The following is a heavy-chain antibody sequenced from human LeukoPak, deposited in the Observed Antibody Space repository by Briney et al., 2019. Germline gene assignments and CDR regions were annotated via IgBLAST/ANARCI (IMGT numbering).Heavy chain of an antibody. CDR2: ISSSGSTK. D-gene: IGHD3-10*01. CDR1: GFTFSDYS. CDR3: ARDGHAYGRGSPHY. J-gene: IGHJ4*02. V-gene: IGHV3-11*01. Sequence: GGSLRLSCAASGFTFSDYSMSWIRQAPGKGLEWVSCISSSGSTKYYADSVKGRFTISRDNAKNSYLQMNSLRAEDTAVYYCARDGHAYGRGSPHYWGQGTLVTVSS.